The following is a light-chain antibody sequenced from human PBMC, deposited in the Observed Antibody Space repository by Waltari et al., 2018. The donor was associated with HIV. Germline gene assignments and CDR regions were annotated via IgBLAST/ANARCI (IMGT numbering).Light chain of an antibody. CDR3: QHYDTLPPFT. CDR2: DAS. CDR1: HDINEF. J-gene: IGKJ3*01. V-gene: IGKV1-33*01. Sequence: DIQMTQSPSSLSASVGDRVTITCQASHDINEFLNWYQQKPGKAPKLLIFDASNLETGVPSRFRGIVSGTDVTFTISSLQPEDVATYYCQHYDTLPPFTFGPGTKVEI.